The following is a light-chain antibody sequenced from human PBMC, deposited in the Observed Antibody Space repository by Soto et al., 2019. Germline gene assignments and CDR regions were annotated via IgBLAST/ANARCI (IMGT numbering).Light chain of an antibody. CDR1: HSISSW. J-gene: IGKJ2*01. V-gene: IGKV1-5*01. CDR2: HAS. CDR3: QHYDSFPHT. Sequence: DIQMTKSPSTLSASVGDRVTITCRASHSISSWLAWYQQKPGIAPKLLIYHASNLDSGVPSRFSGSVYGTEFTLTISSLQHDDFATYYCQHYDSFPHTFVQWAKLEI.